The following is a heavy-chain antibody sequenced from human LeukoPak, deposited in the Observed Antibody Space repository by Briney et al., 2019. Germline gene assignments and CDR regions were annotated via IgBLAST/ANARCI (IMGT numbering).Heavy chain of an antibody. J-gene: IGHJ6*03. V-gene: IGHV1-8*01. D-gene: IGHD1-26*01. Sequence: ASVKVSSKASGYTFTSYDINWVRQATGQGLEWMGWMNPNSGNTGYAQKFQGRVTMTRNTSISTAYMELSSLRSEDTAVYYCARAPEWGKANYYYYMDVWGKGTTVTVSS. CDR3: ARAPEWGKANYYYYMDV. CDR1: GYTFTSYD. CDR2: MNPNSGNT.